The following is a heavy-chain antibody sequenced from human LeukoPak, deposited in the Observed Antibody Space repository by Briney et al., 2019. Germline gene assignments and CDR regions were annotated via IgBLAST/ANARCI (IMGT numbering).Heavy chain of an antibody. Sequence: GGSLRLSCAASGCTFSDYSMNWVRQAPGKGLEWVSSISSSGSYMYYADSLEGRFTISRDNAKSSLYLQMNSLRAEDTAVYYCARAYSGYCSSTSCYRYWYFDLWGRGTLVTVSS. CDR1: GCTFSDYS. D-gene: IGHD2-2*03. CDR2: ISSSGSYM. CDR3: ARAYSGYCSSTSCYRYWYFDL. J-gene: IGHJ2*01. V-gene: IGHV3-21*01.